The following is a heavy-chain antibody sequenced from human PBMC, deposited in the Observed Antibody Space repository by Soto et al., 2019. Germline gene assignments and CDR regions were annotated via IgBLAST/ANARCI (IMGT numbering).Heavy chain of an antibody. V-gene: IGHV3-48*02. D-gene: IGHD3-3*01. CDR3: AREDIFGVRSFDY. CDR2: ISSGSKTI. Sequence: GGSLRLSCAASGFTFSGYSVNWVRQAPGKGLEWVSYISSGSKTIYYAESVKGRFTVSRDNARNSQYLQMNSLRDEDTAVYYCAREDIFGVRSFDYWGQGTLVTVSS. J-gene: IGHJ4*02. CDR1: GFTFSGYS.